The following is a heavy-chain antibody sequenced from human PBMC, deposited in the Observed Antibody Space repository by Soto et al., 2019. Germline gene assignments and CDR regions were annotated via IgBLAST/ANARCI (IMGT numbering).Heavy chain of an antibody. CDR2: IYWNDDK. D-gene: IGHD3-22*01. CDR1: GFSLSTSGVG. J-gene: IGHJ4*02. Sequence: QITLKESGPTLVKPTQPLTLTCTFSGFSLSTSGVGVGWIRQPPGKALEWLALIYWNDDKRYSPSLKSRLTITKDTSKNQVVLTMTNMDPVDTATYYCAHRPYYYDSSGYYRFDYWGQGTLVTVSS. V-gene: IGHV2-5*01. CDR3: AHRPYYYDSSGYYRFDY.